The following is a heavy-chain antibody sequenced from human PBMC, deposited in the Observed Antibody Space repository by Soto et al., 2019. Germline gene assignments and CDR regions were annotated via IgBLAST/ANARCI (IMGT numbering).Heavy chain of an antibody. J-gene: IGHJ6*03. CDR3: ARDPLGGNYYMDV. Sequence: GGSLRLSCAASGFTFSSYGMHWVRQAPGKGLEWVAVIWYDGSNKYYADSVKGRFTISRDNSKNTLYLQMNSLRAEDTAVYYCARDPLGGNYYMDVWGKGTTVTVSS. CDR1: GFTFSSYG. CDR2: IWYDGSNK. V-gene: IGHV3-33*01. D-gene: IGHD2-15*01.